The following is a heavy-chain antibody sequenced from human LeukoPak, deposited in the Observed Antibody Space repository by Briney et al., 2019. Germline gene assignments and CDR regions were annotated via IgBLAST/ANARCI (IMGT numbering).Heavy chain of an antibody. J-gene: IGHJ4*02. V-gene: IGHV1-46*01. Sequence: EASVKVSCKASGYTFTSYYMHWVRQAPGQGLEWMGIINPSGGSTSYAQKFQGRVTMTRDTSTSTVYMELSSLRSEDTAVYYCAPIQYCGGDCYPGPLDYWGQGTLVTVSS. CDR1: GYTFTSYY. CDR3: APIQYCGGDCYPGPLDY. D-gene: IGHD2-21*02. CDR2: INPSGGST.